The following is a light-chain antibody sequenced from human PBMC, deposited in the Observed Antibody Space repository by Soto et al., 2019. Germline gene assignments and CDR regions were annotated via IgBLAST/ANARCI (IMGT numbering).Light chain of an antibody. CDR2: DAS. V-gene: IGKV1-5*01. CDR1: QSISSW. J-gene: IGKJ1*01. CDR3: QHYNNYAPTWT. Sequence: DIQMTQSPSTLSASVGDRVTITCRASQSISSWLAWYQQKPGKAPSLLISDASNLATGVPSRFSGSGSGTEFTLTISSLQPDDFATYYCQHYNNYAPTWTFGQGTKVEIK.